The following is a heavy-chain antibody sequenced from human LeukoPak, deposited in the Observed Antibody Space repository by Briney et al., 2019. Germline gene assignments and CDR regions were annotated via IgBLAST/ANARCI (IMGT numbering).Heavy chain of an antibody. CDR2: IWYDGSNK. CDR1: GFTFSNYD. V-gene: IGHV3-33*01. D-gene: IGHD2-8*01. Sequence: GGSLRLSCAVSGFTFSNYDMHWVRQAPGKGLEWVAVIWYDGSNKYYADSVKGRFTISRDNSKNTLYLQVNTLRAEDTAVYYCARDPGGVVYFDYWGQGTLVTVSS. CDR3: ARDPGGVVYFDY. J-gene: IGHJ4*02.